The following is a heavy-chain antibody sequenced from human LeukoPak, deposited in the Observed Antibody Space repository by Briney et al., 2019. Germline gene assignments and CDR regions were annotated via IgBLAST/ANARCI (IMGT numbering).Heavy chain of an antibody. CDR3: ARVKLHDLGAFDI. J-gene: IGHJ3*02. CDR1: GFTFSSYV. CDR2: ISYDGSNK. V-gene: IGHV3-30*03. D-gene: IGHD1-1*01. Sequence: GRSLRLSCAASGFTFSSYVMHWVRQAPGKGLEWVAVISYDGSNKYYADSVKGRFTISRDNSKNTLYLQMNSLRAEDTAVYYCARVKLHDLGAFDIWGQGTMVTVSS.